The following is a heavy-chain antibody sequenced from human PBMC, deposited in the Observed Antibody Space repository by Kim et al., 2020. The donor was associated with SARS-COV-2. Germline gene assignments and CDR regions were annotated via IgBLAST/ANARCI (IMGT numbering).Heavy chain of an antibody. Sequence: SETLSLTCTVSGGSISSYYCSWIRQPPGKGLEWIGYIYYSCSTNYNPSLKSRVTISVDTSKNQFSLKLSSVTAADTAVYYCARDHREWLQYTANWYFDIWGRRNLVTVSS. V-gene: IGHV4-59*01. CDR1: GGSISSYY. CDR3: ARDHREWLQYTANWYFDI. D-gene: IGHD3-3*01. CDR2: IYYSCST. J-gene: IGHJ2*01.